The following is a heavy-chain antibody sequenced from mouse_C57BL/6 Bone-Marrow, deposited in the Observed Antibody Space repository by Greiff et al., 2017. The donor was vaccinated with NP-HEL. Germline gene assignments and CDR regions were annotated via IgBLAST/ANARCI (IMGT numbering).Heavy chain of an antibody. D-gene: IGHD1-1*01. CDR1: GYTFTDYY. CDR2: INPNNGGT. Sequence: EVQLQQSGPELVKPGASVKISCKASGYTFTDYYMNWVKQSHGKSLEWIGDINPNNGGTSYNQKFKGKATLTVDKSSSTAYMELRSLTSEDSAVYYCARKVAPYFDYWGQGTTLTVSS. J-gene: IGHJ2*01. CDR3: ARKVAPYFDY. V-gene: IGHV1-26*01.